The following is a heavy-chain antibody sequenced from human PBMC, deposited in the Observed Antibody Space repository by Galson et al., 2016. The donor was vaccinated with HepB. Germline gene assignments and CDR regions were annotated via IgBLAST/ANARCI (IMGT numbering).Heavy chain of an antibody. CDR3: ATVVDARLVYHFDR. D-gene: IGHD3-16*01. CDR1: GGSISNYY. CDR2: IFYSGST. Sequence: SETLSLTCAVSGGSISNYYWSWIRQPPGKGLEYIGYIFYSGSTNYNPSLMSRVTISIDTSKNQFSLNLSSVTAADTAVYYCATVVDARLVYHFDRWGQGTLVTVSP. V-gene: IGHV4-59*01. J-gene: IGHJ4*02.